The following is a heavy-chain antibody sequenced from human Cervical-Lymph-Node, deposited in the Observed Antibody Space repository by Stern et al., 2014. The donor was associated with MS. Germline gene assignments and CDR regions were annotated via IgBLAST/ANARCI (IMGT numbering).Heavy chain of an antibody. CDR3: ARGKAVTSYYLDY. CDR1: GCSISSGGYY. V-gene: IGHV4-31*03. CDR2: IYYSGRH. Sequence: QLQLQESGPGLVKPSQTLSLTCTVSGCSISSGGYYWSWIRQHPGKGLEWIGYIYYSGRHYYNPSLKSRVTISVDTSNNQFFLTRSSGTAADTAVYYWARGKAVTSYYLDYGGQGTRVTVSS. D-gene: IGHD5-18*01. J-gene: IGHJ4*02.